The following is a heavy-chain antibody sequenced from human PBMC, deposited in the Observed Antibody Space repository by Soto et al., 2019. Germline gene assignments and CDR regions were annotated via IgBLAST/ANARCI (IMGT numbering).Heavy chain of an antibody. CDR2: IYYSGST. V-gene: IGHV4-59*01. CDR3: ARDLSSYSYYYYGMDV. CDR1: GGSISSYY. J-gene: IGHJ6*02. D-gene: IGHD6-19*01. Sequence: SETLSLTCTVSGGSISSYYWSWIRQAPGKGLEWIGYIYYSGSTNYNPSLKSRVTISVDTSKNQFSLKLSSVTAADTAVYYCARDLSSYSYYYYGMDVWAQGTTVTVSS.